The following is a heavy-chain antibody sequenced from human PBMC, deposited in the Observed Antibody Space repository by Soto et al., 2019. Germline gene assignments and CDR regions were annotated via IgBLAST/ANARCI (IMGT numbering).Heavy chain of an antibody. CDR1: GFTFTNYN. Sequence: GGSLRLSCAASGFTFTNYNMNWVRQAPGKGLEWVSFISSSSSDIYYADSVKGRFTISIDNAKNSLYLQMNSLRAEDTAIYYCARDNGRGSSTSYYFDYWGQGTLVTVSS. CDR3: ARDNGRGSSTSYYFDY. V-gene: IGHV3-21*01. D-gene: IGHD2-8*01. J-gene: IGHJ4*02. CDR2: ISSSSSDI.